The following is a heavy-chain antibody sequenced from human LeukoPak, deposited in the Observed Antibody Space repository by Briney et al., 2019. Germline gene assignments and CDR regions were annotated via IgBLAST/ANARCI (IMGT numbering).Heavy chain of an antibody. CDR3: ARSSGIAAAGLDY. V-gene: IGHV3-48*04. CDR1: GFTFSSYS. J-gene: IGHJ4*02. CDR2: ISSLSGTI. D-gene: IGHD6-13*01. Sequence: TGGSLRLSCAASGFTFSSYSMNWVRQAPGEGLEWVSYISSLSGTIYYADSVKGRFTISRDNAKNSLYLQVNSLRAEDTAVYYCARSSGIAAAGLDYWGQGTLVTVSS.